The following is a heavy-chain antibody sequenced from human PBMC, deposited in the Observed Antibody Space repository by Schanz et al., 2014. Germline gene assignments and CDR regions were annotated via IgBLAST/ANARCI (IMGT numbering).Heavy chain of an antibody. CDR3: AKDPHRDYGGKPQAFDI. D-gene: IGHD4-17*01. V-gene: IGHV3-33*06. CDR2: IWYDGNNK. Sequence: QVHLVESGGGVVQPGRSLRLSCAASGFTFSSYPMHWVRQAPGKGLEWVAVIWYDGNNKYYADSVKGRFTISRDNSKNTLYLQMNSLRAEDTALYYCAKDPHRDYGGKPQAFDIWGQGTMVTVSS. CDR1: GFTFSSYP. J-gene: IGHJ3*02.